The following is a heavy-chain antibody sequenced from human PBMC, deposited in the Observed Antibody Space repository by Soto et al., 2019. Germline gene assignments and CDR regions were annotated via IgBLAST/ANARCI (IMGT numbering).Heavy chain of an antibody. CDR3: ARSLPPLDYYGSGSYLAYYYYGMDV. V-gene: IGHV5-51*01. J-gene: IGHJ6*02. Sequence: PGVSLKVSWKGAGYSFISYWIGWVRKMTGKGLEWMGIIYPGDSDTRYSPSFQGQVTISADKSISTAYLQWSSLKASDTAMYYCARSLPPLDYYGSGSYLAYYYYGMDVWGQGTTVTVSS. CDR2: IYPGDSDT. D-gene: IGHD3-10*01. CDR1: GYSFISYW.